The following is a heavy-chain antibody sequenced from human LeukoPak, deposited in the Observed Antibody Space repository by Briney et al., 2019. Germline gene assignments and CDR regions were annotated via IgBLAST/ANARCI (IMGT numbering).Heavy chain of an antibody. V-gene: IGHV3-21*01. D-gene: IGHD6-19*01. CDR1: GFTFSSYS. CDR2: ISSSSSYI. J-gene: IGHJ4*02. CDR3: ARSTGIAVAYDY. Sequence: GGSLRLSCAASGFTFSSYSMNWVRQAPGKGLEWVSSISSSSSYIYYADSVKGRFTISRDNAKNSLYLQMNSLRAEDTAVYYCARSTGIAVAYDYWGQGTLVTVSS.